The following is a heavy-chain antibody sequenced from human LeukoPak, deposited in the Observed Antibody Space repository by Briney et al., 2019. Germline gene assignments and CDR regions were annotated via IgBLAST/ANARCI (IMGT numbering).Heavy chain of an antibody. CDR2: LSHIGSY. D-gene: IGHD3-3*01. J-gene: IGHJ4*02. CDR1: GDSLSSVDYY. V-gene: IGHV4-30-4*08. CDR3: ARGREENYDFWSGYYKGVHFDF. Sequence: PSETLSLTCTVSGDSLSSVDYYWGWIPQSPGQGLEWRRYLSHIGSYYYNQSLKSRMTMSVGASKNQVALKLRSVTAADTAVYFCARGREENYDFWSGYYKGVHFDFWGQGTLVTVSS.